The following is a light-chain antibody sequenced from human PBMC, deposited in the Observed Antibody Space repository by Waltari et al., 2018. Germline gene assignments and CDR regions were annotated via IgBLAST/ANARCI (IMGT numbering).Light chain of an antibody. CDR2: EVP. CDR3: HSHTSSITSVI. J-gene: IGLJ2*01. Sequence: QSALTQPASVSGSPGQSITISCTGTSSDVGSYNLVPWYQQPPGKAPKLIIYEVPKRPSGVSYRFSGSKSGNTASLTISGLQAEDEADYYCHSHTSSITSVIFGGGTKLTVI. V-gene: IGLV2-23*02. CDR1: SSDVGSYNL.